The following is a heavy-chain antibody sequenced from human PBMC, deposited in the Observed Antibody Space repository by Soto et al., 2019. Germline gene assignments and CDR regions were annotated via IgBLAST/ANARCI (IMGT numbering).Heavy chain of an antibody. V-gene: IGHV3-23*01. CDR2: ISGSGGST. CDR3: AKGYYYGSGLPNWFDP. J-gene: IGHJ5*02. CDR1: GFTFSSYA. Sequence: LRLSCAASGFTFSSYAMSWVRQAPGKGLEWVSAISGSGGSTYYADSVKGRFTISRDNSKNTLYLQMNSLRAEDTAVYYCAKGYYYGSGLPNWFDPWGQGTLVTVSS. D-gene: IGHD3-10*01.